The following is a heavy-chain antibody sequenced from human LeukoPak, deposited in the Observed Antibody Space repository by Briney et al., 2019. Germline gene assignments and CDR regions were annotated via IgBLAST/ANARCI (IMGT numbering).Heavy chain of an antibody. Sequence: SVKVSCKASGGTFSNYAINWVRQAPGQGLEWMGGIIPIFDTANYAQKFQGRVTITADKSTSTVYMELNSLKSEDTAEYYCARGWDYDSGGRPTAYVYWGQGTLVTVSS. CDR2: IIPIFDTA. J-gene: IGHJ4*02. CDR3: ARGWDYDSGGRPTAYVY. D-gene: IGHD3-22*01. V-gene: IGHV1-69*06. CDR1: GGTFSNYA.